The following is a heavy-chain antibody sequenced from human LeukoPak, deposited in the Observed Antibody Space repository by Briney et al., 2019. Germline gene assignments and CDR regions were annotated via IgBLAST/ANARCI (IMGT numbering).Heavy chain of an antibody. V-gene: IGHV4-31*11. CDR2: IYYSGST. CDR1: GGSFSGYY. J-gene: IGHJ4*02. Sequence: TSETLSLTCAVYGGSFSGYYWSWIRQHPGKGLEWIGYIYYSGSTYYNPSLKSRVTISVDTSKNQFSLKLSSVTAADTAVYYCARGYYGDEYYFDYWGQGTLVTVSS. D-gene: IGHD4-17*01. CDR3: ARGYYGDEYYFDY.